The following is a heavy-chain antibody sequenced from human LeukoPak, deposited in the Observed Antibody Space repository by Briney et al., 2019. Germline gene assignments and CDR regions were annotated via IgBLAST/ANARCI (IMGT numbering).Heavy chain of an antibody. J-gene: IGHJ5*02. CDR2: INPSGGST. V-gene: IGHV1-46*01. Sequence: GASVKVSCKASGYTFTSYYMHWVRQAPGQGLEWMGIINPSGGSTSYAQKFQGRVTMTTDTSTSTAYMELRSLRSDDTAVYYCARTYCSGGSCYSTSDPWGQGTLVTVSS. CDR3: ARTYCSGGSCYSTSDP. D-gene: IGHD2-15*01. CDR1: GYTFTSYY.